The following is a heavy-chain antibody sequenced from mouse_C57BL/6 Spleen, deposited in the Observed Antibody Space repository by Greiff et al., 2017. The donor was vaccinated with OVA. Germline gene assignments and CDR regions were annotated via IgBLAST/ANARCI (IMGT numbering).Heavy chain of an antibody. CDR2: IWGVGST. V-gene: IGHV2-6*01. J-gene: IGHJ3*01. D-gene: IGHD1-1*01. CDR1: GFSLTSYG. Sequence: VMLVESGPGLVAPSQSLSITCTVSGFSLTSYGVDWVRQSPGKGLEWLGVIWGVGSTNYNSALKSRLSIRKDNSKSQVFLKMNSLQTDDTAMYYCASRPLYGSSSWFAYWGQGTLVTVSA. CDR3: ASRPLYGSSSWFAY.